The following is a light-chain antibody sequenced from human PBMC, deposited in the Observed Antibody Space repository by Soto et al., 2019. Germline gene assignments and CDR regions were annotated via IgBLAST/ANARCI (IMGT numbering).Light chain of an antibody. J-gene: IGKJ1*01. CDR2: GAS. Sequence: EIVLTQSPGTLSLSPGERATLSCRASQSVSNNLAWYQQEPGQAPRLLIFGASSRATGIPDRFSGRGSGTDFTLTISRLEPEDFAVYCCQQYATSPWTFGQGTKVDIK. CDR3: QQYATSPWT. V-gene: IGKV3-20*01. CDR1: QSVSNN.